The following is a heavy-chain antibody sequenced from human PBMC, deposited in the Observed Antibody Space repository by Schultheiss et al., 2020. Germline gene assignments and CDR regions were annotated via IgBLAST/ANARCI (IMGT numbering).Heavy chain of an antibody. J-gene: IGHJ4*02. CDR1: GFTFSSYG. D-gene: IGHD6-13*01. CDR3: ARAAAGEFVDY. Sequence: GGSLRLSCAASGFTFSSYGMHWVRQAPGKGLEWVAVIWYDGSNKYYADSVKGRFTISRDNAKNSLYLQMNSLRAEDTAVYYCARAAAGEFVDYWGQGTLVTVSS. CDR2: IWYDGSNK. V-gene: IGHV3-33*08.